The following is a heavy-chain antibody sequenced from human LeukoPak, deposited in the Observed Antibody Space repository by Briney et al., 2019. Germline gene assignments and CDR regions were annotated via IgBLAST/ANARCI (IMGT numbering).Heavy chain of an antibody. Sequence: SGTLSLTCAVSGGSITGSDWWTWVRQSPGKGLEWIGEIYHSGSTNYNPSLKSRVTISVDKSNNQFSLKLNSMTAADTAVYYCARGGLVGGMDVWGQGTTVTVSS. CDR2: IYHSGST. CDR1: GGSITGSDW. D-gene: IGHD1-26*01. CDR3: ARGGLVGGMDV. V-gene: IGHV4-4*02. J-gene: IGHJ6*02.